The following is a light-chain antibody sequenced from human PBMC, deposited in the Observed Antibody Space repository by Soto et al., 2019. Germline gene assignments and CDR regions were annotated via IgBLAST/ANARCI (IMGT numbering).Light chain of an antibody. J-gene: IGKJ1*01. V-gene: IGKV3-15*01. CDR1: QSVSSN. CDR2: GAS. CDR3: QHYNNWPRT. Sequence: EIVMTQSPATLSVSPGERVTLSCRASQSVSSNLAWYQQKPGQAPRLLIYGASTRATGIPARFSGSGSGTESTLTISSLQSEDFAVYYCQHYNNWPRTFGQGTKVDIK.